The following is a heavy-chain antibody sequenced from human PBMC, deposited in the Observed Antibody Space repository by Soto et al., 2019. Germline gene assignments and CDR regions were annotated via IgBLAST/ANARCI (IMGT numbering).Heavy chain of an antibody. CDR3: ACPGIAVADEYGMDV. V-gene: IGHV5-51*01. J-gene: IGHJ6*02. CDR1: GYSFTSYW. D-gene: IGHD6-19*01. CDR2: IYPGDSDT. Sequence: PGESLKISCKGSGYSFTSYWIGWVRQMPGKGLEWMGIIYPGDSDTRYSPSFQGQVTISADKSISTAYLQWSSLKASDTAMYYCACPGIAVADEYGMDVWCQGTSGTVSS.